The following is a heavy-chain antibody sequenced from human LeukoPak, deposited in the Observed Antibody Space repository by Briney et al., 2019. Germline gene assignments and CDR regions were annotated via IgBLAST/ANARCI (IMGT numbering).Heavy chain of an antibody. D-gene: IGHD3-9*01. CDR2: IYTSGST. Sequence: NTSETLSLTCTVSGGSISSGSYYWSWIRQPAGKGLEWIGRIYTSGSTNYNPSLKSRVTISVDTSKNQFSLKLSSVTAADTAVYYCAGAYLYYDILTGYYNVRIDYWGQGTLVTVSS. CDR3: AGAYLYYDILTGYYNVRIDY. CDR1: GGSISSGSYY. V-gene: IGHV4-61*02. J-gene: IGHJ4*02.